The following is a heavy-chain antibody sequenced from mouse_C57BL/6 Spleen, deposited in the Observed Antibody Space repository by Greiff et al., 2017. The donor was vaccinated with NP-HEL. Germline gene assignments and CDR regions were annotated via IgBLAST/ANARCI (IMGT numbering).Heavy chain of an antibody. Sequence: QVQLQQSGAELVKPGASVKLSCKASGYTFTEYTIHWVKQRSGQGLEWIGWFYPGGGSIKYNEKFKDKATLTADKSSSTVYMELSRWTSEDSAVYYCARHEGRLYAMDYWGQGTSVTVSS. J-gene: IGHJ4*01. CDR1: GYTFTEYT. D-gene: IGHD1-2*01. CDR3: ARHEGRLYAMDY. V-gene: IGHV1-62-2*01. CDR2: FYPGGGSI.